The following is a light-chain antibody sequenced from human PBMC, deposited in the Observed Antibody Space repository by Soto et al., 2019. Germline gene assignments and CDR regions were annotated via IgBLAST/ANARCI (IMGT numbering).Light chain of an antibody. J-gene: IGKJ1*01. V-gene: IGKV3-20*01. CDR3: QQYGSSPWT. Sequence: EIVLTQSPGTLSLSPGERATLSCRASQSVSSNFLAWYQQKPGQAPRLLIYGASSRATGIPDTFSGSGSGTDFTLTISRLEPEDFVVYYCQQYGSSPWTFGQGTKVEIK. CDR1: QSVSSNF. CDR2: GAS.